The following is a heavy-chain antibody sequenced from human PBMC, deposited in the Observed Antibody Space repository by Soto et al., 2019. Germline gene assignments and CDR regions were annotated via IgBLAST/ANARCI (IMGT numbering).Heavy chain of an antibody. V-gene: IGHV3-48*03. J-gene: IGHJ5*02. CDR1: GFNFGTYE. CDR3: ARGVYDSNGYSYP. CDR2: ISSSGNTI. Sequence: GGSLRLSCAASGFNFGTYEMKWLRQAPGKGLEWISYISSSGNTIYYTDSVKGRFTISRDNAKNSLYLQMNSLRAEDTAVYYCARGVYDSNGYSYPWGQGTLVTVSS. D-gene: IGHD3-22*01.